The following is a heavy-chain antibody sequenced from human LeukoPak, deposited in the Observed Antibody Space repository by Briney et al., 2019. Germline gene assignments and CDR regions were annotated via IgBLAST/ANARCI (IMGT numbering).Heavy chain of an antibody. CDR3: ARLRGYSYAADP. CDR2: IIPIFGTA. CDR1: GGTFSSYA. D-gene: IGHD5-18*01. V-gene: IGHV1-69*05. J-gene: IGHJ5*02. Sequence: VASVKVSCKASGGTFSSYAISWVRQAPGQGLEWMGRIIPIFGTANYAQKFQGRVTITTDESTSTAYMELSSLRSEDTAVYYCARLRGYSYAADPWGRGTLVTVSS.